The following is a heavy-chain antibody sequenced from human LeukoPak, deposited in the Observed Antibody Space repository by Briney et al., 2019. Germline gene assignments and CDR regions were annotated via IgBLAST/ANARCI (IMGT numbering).Heavy chain of an antibody. J-gene: IGHJ4*02. V-gene: IGHV4-39*01. CDR1: GGSISSSSYY. Sequence: SETLSLTCTVSGGSISSSSYYWGWIRQPPGKGLEWIGSIYYSGSTYYNPSLKSRVTISADTSKNQFSLKLSSVAAADTAVYYCARTAGIAVAGSRQYFDYWGQGMLVTVSS. CDR3: ARTAGIAVAGSRQYFDY. CDR2: IYYSGST. D-gene: IGHD6-19*01.